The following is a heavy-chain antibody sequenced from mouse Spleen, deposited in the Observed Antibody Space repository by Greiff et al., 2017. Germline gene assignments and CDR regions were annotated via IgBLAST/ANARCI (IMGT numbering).Heavy chain of an antibody. CDR2: ISSGSSTI. V-gene: IGHV5-17*02. CDR1: GFTFSSFG. Sequence: EVKLMESGGGLVQPGGSRKLSCAASGFTFSSFGMHWVRQAPEKGLEWVAYISSGSSTIYYADTVKGRFTISRDNPKNTLFLQMTSLRSEDTAVYYCARSNTTAFYCALDYWGQGTSVTVSS. CDR3: ARSNTTAFYCALDY. J-gene: IGHJ4*01. D-gene: IGHD1-1*01.